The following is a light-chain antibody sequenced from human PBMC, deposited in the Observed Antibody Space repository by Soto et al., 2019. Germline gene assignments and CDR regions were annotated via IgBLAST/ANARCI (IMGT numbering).Light chain of an antibody. CDR1: QRISTN. V-gene: IGKV3-15*01. CDR3: QQYNNWPQAYT. Sequence: EIVMTQSPATLSVSPGESATLSCRASQRISTNLAWYQQKGGQPPRLLIYGASTRATGITQRFSGSGSGTDFTLTISSLQSEDFAVYYCQQYNNWPQAYTFGQGTRVESK. J-gene: IGKJ2*01. CDR2: GAS.